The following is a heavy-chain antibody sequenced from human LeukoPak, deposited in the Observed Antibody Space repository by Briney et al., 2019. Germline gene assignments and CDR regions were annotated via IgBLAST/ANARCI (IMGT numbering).Heavy chain of an antibody. V-gene: IGHV1-46*01. CDR3: ARGEYSSPRSAFDI. D-gene: IGHD6-6*01. Sequence: ASVKVSCKASGYTFTSYSIHWVRQAPGQGLEWMGIINPSGGTTTYTQKFQGRVTMTRDMSTSTVYMELSSLRSEDTGVYSCARGEYSSPRSAFDIWGQGTMVTVSS. CDR1: GYTFTSYS. J-gene: IGHJ3*02. CDR2: INPSGGTT.